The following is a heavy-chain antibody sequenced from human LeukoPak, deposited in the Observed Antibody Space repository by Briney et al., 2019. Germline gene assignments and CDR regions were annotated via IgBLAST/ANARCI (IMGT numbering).Heavy chain of an antibody. V-gene: IGHV5-51*01. CDR2: IYPGDSDT. CDR3: ARYDYYDSSGYSSPPFDY. J-gene: IGHJ4*02. CDR1: GYSFTSYW. D-gene: IGHD3-22*01. Sequence: GESLKISCKGSGYSFTSYWIGRVRQMPGKGLEWMGIIYPGDSDTRYSPSFQGQVTISADKSISTAYLQWSSLKASDTAMYYCARYDYYDSSGYSSPPFDYWGQGTLVTVSS.